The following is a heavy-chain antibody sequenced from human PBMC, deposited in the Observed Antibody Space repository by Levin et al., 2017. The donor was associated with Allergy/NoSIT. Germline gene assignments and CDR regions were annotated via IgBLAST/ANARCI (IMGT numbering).Heavy chain of an antibody. Sequence: SQTLSLTCAVSGGSISSSNWWSWVRQPPGKGLEWIGEIYHSGSTNYNPSLKSRVTISVDKSKNQFSLKLSSVTAADTAVYYCARDPYDYVWGSYRYSNAFDIWGQGTMVTVSS. CDR1: GGSISSSNW. CDR2: IYHSGST. CDR3: ARDPYDYVWGSYRYSNAFDI. V-gene: IGHV4-4*02. D-gene: IGHD3-16*02. J-gene: IGHJ3*02.